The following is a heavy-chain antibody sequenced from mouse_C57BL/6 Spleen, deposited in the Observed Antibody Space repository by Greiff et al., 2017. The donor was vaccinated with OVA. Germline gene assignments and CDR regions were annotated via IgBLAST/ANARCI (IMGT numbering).Heavy chain of an antibody. CDR2: IYPGDGDT. Sequence: QVQLKESGPELVKPGASVKISCKASGYAFSSSWMNWVKQRPGKGLEWIGRIYPGDGDTNYNGKFKGKATLTADKSSSTAYMQLSSLTSEDSAVYFCARRGIYYDYDVSYWYFDVWGTGTTVTVSS. CDR1: GYAFSSSW. D-gene: IGHD2-4*01. V-gene: IGHV1-82*01. CDR3: ARRGIYYDYDVSYWYFDV. J-gene: IGHJ1*03.